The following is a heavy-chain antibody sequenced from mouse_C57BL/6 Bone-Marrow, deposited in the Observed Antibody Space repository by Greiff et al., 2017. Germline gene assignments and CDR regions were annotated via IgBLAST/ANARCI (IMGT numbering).Heavy chain of an antibody. V-gene: IGHV1-81*01. CDR3: ARGEPDAMDY. CDR1: GYTFTSYG. Sequence: QVQLKQSGAELARPGASVKLSCKASGYTFTSYGISWVKQRTGQGLEWIGEIYPRSGNTYYNEKFKGKATLTADKSSSTAYMELRSLTSEDSAVYFCARGEPDAMDYWGQGTAVTVSS. J-gene: IGHJ4*01. CDR2: IYPRSGNT.